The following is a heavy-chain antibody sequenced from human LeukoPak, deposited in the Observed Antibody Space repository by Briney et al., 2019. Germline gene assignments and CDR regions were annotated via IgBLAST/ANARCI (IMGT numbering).Heavy chain of an antibody. V-gene: IGHV3-7*04. J-gene: IGHJ4*02. Sequence: TGGSLRLSCAASGFTFSNYWMSWVRQAPGKGLEWVANIKQDGSDKYYLDSLKGRFTISGDNAKNSLYLQMNSLRAEDTAVYYCARVNGDYGGSLDYWGQGTLVTVSS. D-gene: IGHD4-23*01. CDR3: ARVNGDYGGSLDY. CDR1: GFTFSNYW. CDR2: IKQDGSDK.